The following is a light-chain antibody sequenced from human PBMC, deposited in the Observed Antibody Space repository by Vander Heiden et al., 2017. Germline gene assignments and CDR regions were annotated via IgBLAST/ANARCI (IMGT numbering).Light chain of an antibody. Sequence: CRASQSVTNDLAWYQQEPGQAPRLLIYGASTRATGIPARFRGSGSGTECTLTISSLQSEDFAVYYCQEYSNWPPYTFGQGTKLEIK. J-gene: IGKJ2*01. V-gene: IGKV3-15*01. CDR3: QEYSNWPPYT. CDR2: GAS. CDR1: QSVTND.